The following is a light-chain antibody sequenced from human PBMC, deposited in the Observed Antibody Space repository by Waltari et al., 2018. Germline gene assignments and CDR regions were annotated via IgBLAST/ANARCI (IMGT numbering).Light chain of an antibody. CDR2: GAS. V-gene: IGKV3-20*01. Sequence: VLTQYPGTLSLSPGETATLSCTARARVGKNFIAWYHQKPGQTPRLLIYGASSRATGIPDRFSGSGSGTDFNLIITRLEPEDSGVYFCQQYSSSIMYTFGQGTKLEI. CDR1: ARVGKNF. J-gene: IGKJ2*01. CDR3: QQYSSSIMYT.